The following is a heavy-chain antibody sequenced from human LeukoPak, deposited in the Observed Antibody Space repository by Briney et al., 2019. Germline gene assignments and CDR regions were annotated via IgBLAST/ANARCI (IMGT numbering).Heavy chain of an antibody. CDR1: GYTFTSYA. CDR3: ARGPVAVAGFDFDY. D-gene: IGHD6-19*01. Sequence: ASVNVSCKASGYTFTSYAMNWVRQAPGQGLEWMGWINTNTGNPTYAQGFTGRFVFSLDTSVSTAYLQISSLKADDTAVYYCARGPVAVAGFDFDYWGQGTLVTVSS. V-gene: IGHV7-4-1*02. CDR2: INTNTGNP. J-gene: IGHJ4*02.